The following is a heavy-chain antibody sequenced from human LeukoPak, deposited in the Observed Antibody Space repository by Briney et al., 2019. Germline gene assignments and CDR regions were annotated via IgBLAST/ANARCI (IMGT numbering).Heavy chain of an antibody. CDR1: GYXXTSYG. V-gene: IGHV1-18*01. D-gene: IGHD6-13*01. CDR2: ISAYNGNT. CDR3: ARGIAAAGVYY. J-gene: IGHJ4*02. Sequence: ASVTXXCKAXGYXXTSYGISWGRQAPGQGLEWMGWISAYNGNTNYTQKLQGRGTMTTDKATRKAYMELRSLRSDDTAVYYCARGIAAAGVYYCGQGTLFTVSS.